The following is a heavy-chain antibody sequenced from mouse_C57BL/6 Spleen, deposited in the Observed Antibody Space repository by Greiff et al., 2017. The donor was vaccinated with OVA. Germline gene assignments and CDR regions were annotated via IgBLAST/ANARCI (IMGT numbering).Heavy chain of an antibody. V-gene: IGHV5-9-1*02. CDR1: GFTFSSYA. Sequence: EVKVEESGEGLVKPGGSLKLSCAASGFTFSSYAMSWVRQTPEKRLEWVAYISSGGDYIYYADTVKGRFTISRDNARNTLYLQMSSLKSEDTAMYYCTRDESGTHYYAMDYWGQGTSVTVSS. J-gene: IGHJ4*01. CDR3: TRDESGTHYYAMDY. CDR2: ISSGGDYI. D-gene: IGHD1-3*01.